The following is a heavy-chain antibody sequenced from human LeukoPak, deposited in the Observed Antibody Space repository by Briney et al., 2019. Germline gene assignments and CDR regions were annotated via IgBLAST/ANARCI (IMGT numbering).Heavy chain of an antibody. CDR1: GFTFSDYY. Sequence: GGSLRLSCAASGFTFSDYYMSWIRQAPGKGLEWVSYISSSGSTIYYADSVKGRFTISRDNAKNSLYLQMNSLGAEDTAVYYCARAPGIAAAGTSFDYWGQGTLVTVSS. CDR2: ISSSGSTI. V-gene: IGHV3-11*01. J-gene: IGHJ4*02. CDR3: ARAPGIAAAGTSFDY. D-gene: IGHD6-13*01.